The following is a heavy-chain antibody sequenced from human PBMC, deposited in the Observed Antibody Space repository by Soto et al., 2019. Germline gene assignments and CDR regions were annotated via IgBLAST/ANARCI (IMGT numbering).Heavy chain of an antibody. D-gene: IGHD3-10*01. CDR1: GGSTNSPSHY. CDR2: IFFTGRT. CDR3: AGQTLTWAAASLERSKWFDP. Sequence: SETLSLTCTISGGSTNSPSHYWGWVRQPPGKGLEWIGSIFFTGRTYYTPSLKSRVTISAETSKNQFSLTLGSVTAADTAVYFCAGQTLTWAAASLERSKWFDPWAPGTLAPV. V-gene: IGHV4-39*01. J-gene: IGHJ5*02.